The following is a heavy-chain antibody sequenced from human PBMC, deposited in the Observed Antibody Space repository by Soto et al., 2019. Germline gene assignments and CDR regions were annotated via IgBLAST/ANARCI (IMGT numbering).Heavy chain of an antibody. V-gene: IGHV1-69*01. CDR1: GDAFSNFA. J-gene: IGHJ2*01. D-gene: IGHD6-19*01. CDR2: VIPIFGTT. CDR3: ARHERRGAVAGYWSFNL. Sequence: QVQLGQSGAEVKKTGSSVKVSCKASGDAFSNFAFGWVRQSPGQGREWMGWVIPIFGTTNHAQKFQDRVTIAGDDSTSTAYTRLGNLRSSDTAAYYWARHERRGAVAGYWSFNLWGRGTLVTVSP.